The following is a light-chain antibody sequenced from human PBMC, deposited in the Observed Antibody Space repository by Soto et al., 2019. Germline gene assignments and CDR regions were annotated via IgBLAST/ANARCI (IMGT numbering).Light chain of an antibody. Sequence: EIVLTQSPGTLSLSPGEGATLSCRASQSVYVNLAWYQQKPGQSPRLLIYGASTRATDIPDRFSGSGSDTDFALTISRLEPEGFAVYYCQQYSGSPFTFGPGTKVNIK. V-gene: IGKV3-20*01. J-gene: IGKJ3*01. CDR1: QSVYVN. CDR2: GAS. CDR3: QQYSGSPFT.